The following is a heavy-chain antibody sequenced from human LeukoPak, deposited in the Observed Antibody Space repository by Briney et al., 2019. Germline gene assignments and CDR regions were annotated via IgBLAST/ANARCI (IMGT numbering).Heavy chain of an antibody. D-gene: IGHD3-10*01. J-gene: IGHJ6*03. V-gene: IGHV1-8*03. CDR1: GYTFNTFD. Sequence: ASVKVSCKASGYTFNTFDINWVRQATERGPEWMGWVNPYNDKTVYAPKFQGRVSISSNNSINTAYMEFSGLKSDDTAVYYCARGRRLRGVTSRPIYYYYYMDVWGGGTTVTVSS. CDR2: VNPYNDKT. CDR3: ARGRRLRGVTSRPIYYYYYMDV.